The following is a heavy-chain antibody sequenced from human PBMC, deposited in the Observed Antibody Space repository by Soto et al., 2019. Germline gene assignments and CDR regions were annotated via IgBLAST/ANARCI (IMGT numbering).Heavy chain of an antibody. D-gene: IGHD1-20*01. CDR3: ARGYTWNDLGGMDV. Sequence: SETLSLTCTVSGGSISSYYWSWIRQPPGKGLEWIGYIYYSGSTNYNPSLKSRVTISVDTSKNPFSLKLSSVTAADTAVYYCARGYTWNDLGGMDVWAQGTTVTV. V-gene: IGHV4-59*01. CDR2: IYYSGST. CDR1: GGSISSYY. J-gene: IGHJ6*02.